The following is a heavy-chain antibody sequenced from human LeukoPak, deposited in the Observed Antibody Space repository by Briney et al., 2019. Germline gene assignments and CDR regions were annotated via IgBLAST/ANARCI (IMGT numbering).Heavy chain of an antibody. CDR3: ARGRDGSATYRYYYHAMDV. D-gene: IGHD3-10*01. Sequence: ASVKVSCQASGYTFSGHYVHWVRQAPGQGLERMGCFKPHSAGTDYAQKFKGRVTMTRDTSTSTDYMEMSSLSSDDTAVYYCARGRDGSATYRYYYHAMDVWGQGTPVTVSS. J-gene: IGHJ6*02. CDR2: FKPHSAGT. V-gene: IGHV1-2*02. CDR1: GYTFSGHY.